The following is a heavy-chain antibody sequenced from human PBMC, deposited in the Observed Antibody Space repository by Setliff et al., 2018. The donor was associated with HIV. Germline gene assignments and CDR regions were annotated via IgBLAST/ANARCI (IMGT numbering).Heavy chain of an antibody. CDR2: IFYSGST. V-gene: IGHV4-39*01. J-gene: IGHJ6*03. CDR1: GGSISSSSYY. D-gene: IGHD5-12*01. Sequence: SETLSLTCTVSGGSISSSSYYWGWIRQPPGKGLEWIGSIFYSGSTYYNPFIKSRVTISVDTSKNQFSLKLNPVTAADTAVYHCARGSTTTNYYYNYMDVWGKGTTVTVSS. CDR3: ARGSTTTNYYYNYMDV.